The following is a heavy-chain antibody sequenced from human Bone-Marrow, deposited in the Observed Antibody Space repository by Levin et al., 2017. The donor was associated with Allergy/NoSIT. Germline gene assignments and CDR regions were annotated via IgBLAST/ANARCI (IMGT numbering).Heavy chain of an antibody. Sequence: SQTLSLTCAISGDSVSSNSATWTWIRQSPSRGLEWLGRTYYRSKWYSDYAVSVKSRITINADTSKNQFSLQLNSVTPEDAAVYYCAREIAVAGTRDYWGQGTLVTVSS. CDR2: TYYRSKWYS. V-gene: IGHV6-1*01. CDR1: GDSVSSNSAT. CDR3: AREIAVAGTRDY. J-gene: IGHJ4*02. D-gene: IGHD6-19*01.